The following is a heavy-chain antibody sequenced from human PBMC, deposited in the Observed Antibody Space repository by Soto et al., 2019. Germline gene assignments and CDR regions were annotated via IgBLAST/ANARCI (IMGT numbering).Heavy chain of an antibody. CDR2: INAGNGNT. J-gene: IGHJ3*02. V-gene: IGHV1-3*01. D-gene: IGHD4-17*01. CDR1: GYTFTSYA. CDR3: ARGSDYGDSAGAFDI. Sequence: GASVKVSCKASGYTFTSYAMHWVRQAPGQRLEWMGWINAGNGNTKYSQKFQGRVTITRDTSASTAYVELSSLRSEDTAVYYCARGSDYGDSAGAFDIWGQGTMVTVSS.